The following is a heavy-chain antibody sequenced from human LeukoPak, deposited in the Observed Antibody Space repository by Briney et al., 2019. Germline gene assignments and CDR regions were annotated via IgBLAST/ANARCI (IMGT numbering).Heavy chain of an antibody. D-gene: IGHD5-12*01. CDR1: GGSFNSGSYY. Sequence: SETLSLTCTVSGGSFNSGSYYWSWIRQPAGKGLEWVGRIYTSGSTNYNPSLKSRVTISVDTSKNQFSLQLTSVTAADTAVYCCARAMRVDRFFDYWGQGILVTVSS. V-gene: IGHV4-61*02. J-gene: IGHJ4*02. CDR2: IYTSGST. CDR3: ARAMRVDRFFDY.